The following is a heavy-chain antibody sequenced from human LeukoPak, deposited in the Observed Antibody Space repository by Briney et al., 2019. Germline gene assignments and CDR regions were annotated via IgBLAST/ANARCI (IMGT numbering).Heavy chain of an antibody. CDR2: IYYSGST. CDR1: GGSISSSSYY. J-gene: IGHJ4*02. V-gene: IGHV4-39*01. CDR3: AGLKHKDYFDY. Sequence: SETLSLTCTVSGGSISSSSYYWGWLRQPPGKGLEWIGSIYYSGSTYYNPSLKSRVTISVDTSKNQFSLKLSSVTAADTAVYYCAGLKHKDYFDYWGQGTLVTVSS.